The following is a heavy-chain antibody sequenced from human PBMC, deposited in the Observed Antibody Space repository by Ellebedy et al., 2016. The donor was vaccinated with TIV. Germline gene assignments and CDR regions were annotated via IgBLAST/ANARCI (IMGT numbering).Heavy chain of an antibody. V-gene: IGHV3-30-3*01. D-gene: IGHD3-3*01. Sequence: GGSLRLSCAASGFTFSNYAMHWVRQAPGKGLEWVAVISYDGSNKYYADSVKGRFTISRDNSKNTMYLQMNSLRAEDTAVYYCASLDFWSYYYYGMDVWGQGTTVTVSS. CDR3: ASLDFWSYYYYGMDV. CDR2: ISYDGSNK. J-gene: IGHJ6*02. CDR1: GFTFSNYA.